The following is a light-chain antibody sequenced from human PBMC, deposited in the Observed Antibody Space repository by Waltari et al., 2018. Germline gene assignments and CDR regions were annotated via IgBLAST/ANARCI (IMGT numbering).Light chain of an antibody. CDR3: QAWDSSTDVV. J-gene: IGLJ2*01. V-gene: IGLV3-1*01. CDR1: NLEDKF. Sequence: YELTQPPSVSVSPGQTASITCSGDNLEDKFVCWYQQKAGQSPVLVIHHDSRRPSGIPERFSGSSSGNTATLTVSGTQAMDEADYYCQAWDSSTDVVFGGGTRLTVL. CDR2: HDS.